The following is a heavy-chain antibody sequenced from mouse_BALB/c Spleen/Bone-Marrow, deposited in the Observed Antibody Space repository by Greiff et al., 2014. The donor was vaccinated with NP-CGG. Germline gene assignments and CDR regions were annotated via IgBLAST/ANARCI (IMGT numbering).Heavy chain of an antibody. CDR2: INPSNGGT. V-gene: IGHV1S81*02. J-gene: IGHJ2*01. D-gene: IGHD2-1*01. CDR3: TRYGNYYFDY. Sequence: VHLVESGAELVKPGASVKLSCKASGYTFTSYYMYWVKQGPGQGLEWIREINPSNGGTNFNEKFKSKATLTVDKSSSTAYMQLSSLTSEDSAVYYCTRYGNYYFDYWGQGTTLTVSS. CDR1: GYTFTSYY.